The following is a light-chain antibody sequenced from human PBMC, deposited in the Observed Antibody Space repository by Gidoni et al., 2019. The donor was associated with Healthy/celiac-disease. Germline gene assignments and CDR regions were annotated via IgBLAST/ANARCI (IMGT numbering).Light chain of an antibody. Sequence: SSELTQDPAVSVALGQTVRITCQGDSLRSYYASWYQQKPGQAPVHVIYGKNNRPSGIPDRFSGSSSGNTASLTITGAQAEDEADYYCNSRDSSGNHLRVVFGGGTKLTVL. V-gene: IGLV3-19*01. CDR3: NSRDSSGNHLRVV. CDR1: SLRSYY. CDR2: GKN. J-gene: IGLJ2*01.